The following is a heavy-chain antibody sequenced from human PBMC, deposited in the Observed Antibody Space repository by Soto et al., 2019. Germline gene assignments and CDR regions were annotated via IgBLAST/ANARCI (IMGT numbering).Heavy chain of an antibody. CDR3: AILKYYYGLGSFPTTYYYYGMDV. J-gene: IGHJ6*01. Sequence: GESLKISCKGSGYSFTNYSISWVRQMPGKGLEWMGRVDPSDSYTNYSPSFQGQVPISADKSISTAYLQWRSPKDSGTAMEYCAILKYYYGLGSFPTTYYYYGMDVRGQGTTVTVS. D-gene: IGHD3-10*01. CDR2: VDPSDSYT. V-gene: IGHV5-10-1*01. CDR1: GYSFTNYS.